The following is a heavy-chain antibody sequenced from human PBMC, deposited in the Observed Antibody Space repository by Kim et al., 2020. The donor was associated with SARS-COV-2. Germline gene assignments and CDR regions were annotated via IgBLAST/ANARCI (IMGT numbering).Heavy chain of an antibody. D-gene: IGHD2-8*01. CDR3: AKDRLRVDLQALGY. CDR1: GFIFDDYA. J-gene: IGHJ4*02. V-gene: IGHV3-9*01. CDR2: ISWNRGGI. Sequence: GGSLRLSCAASGFIFDDYAMHWVRQAPGKGLEWVSGISWNRGGIGSADSVKGRFTISRDNAKNSLYLQMNSLRAEDTAFYYCAKDRLRVDLQALGYCGQGTLVTVSS.